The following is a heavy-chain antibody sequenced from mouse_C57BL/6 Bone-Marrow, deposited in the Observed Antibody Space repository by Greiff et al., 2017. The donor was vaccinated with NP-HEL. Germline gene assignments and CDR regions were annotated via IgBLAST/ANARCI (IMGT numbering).Heavy chain of an antibody. D-gene: IGHD2-1*01. CDR2: IYPGSGST. CDR1: GYTFTSYW. V-gene: IGHV1-55*01. CDR3: ARGRDGNYVRAMDY. J-gene: IGHJ4*01. Sequence: VQLQQPGAELVKPGASVKMSCKASGYTFTSYWITWVKQRPGQGLEWIGDIYPGSGSTNYNEKFKSKATLTVDTSSSTAYMQLSSLTSEDSAVDYCARGRDGNYVRAMDYWGQGTSVTVSS.